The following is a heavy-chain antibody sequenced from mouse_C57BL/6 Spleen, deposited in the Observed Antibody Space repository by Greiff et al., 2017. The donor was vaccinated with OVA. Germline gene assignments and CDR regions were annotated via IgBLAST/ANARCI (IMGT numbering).Heavy chain of an antibody. Sequence: QVQLKQPGAELVKPGASVKMSCKASGYTFTSYWITWVKQRPGQGLEWIGDIYPGSGSTNYNEKFKSKATLTVDTSSSTAYMQLSSLTSEDSAVYYCARKALDGYYEESYAMDYWGQGTSVTVSS. V-gene: IGHV1-55*01. CDR3: ARKALDGYYEESYAMDY. CDR1: GYTFTSYW. J-gene: IGHJ4*01. D-gene: IGHD2-3*01. CDR2: IYPGSGST.